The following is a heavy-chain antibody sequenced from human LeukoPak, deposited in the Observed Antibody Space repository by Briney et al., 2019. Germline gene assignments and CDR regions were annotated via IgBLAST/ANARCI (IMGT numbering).Heavy chain of an antibody. Sequence: SETLSLTCGVPGDSISSDGHSWSWIRQPPGKGLEWVGYIYHSGAAYHNPSLKSRLALSVDTSNNQFSLRLRSVTAADTAVYYCARGSDYGDPPFFGPWGQGTLVTVSS. CDR3: ARGSDYGDPPFFGP. CDR2: IYHSGAA. D-gene: IGHD4-17*01. V-gene: IGHV4-30-4*07. CDR1: GDSISSDGHS. J-gene: IGHJ5*02.